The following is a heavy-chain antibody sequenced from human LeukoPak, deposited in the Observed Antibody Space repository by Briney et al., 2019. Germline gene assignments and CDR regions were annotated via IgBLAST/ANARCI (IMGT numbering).Heavy chain of an antibody. Sequence: GESRKTPCQGYESSFASYWFGWVRQMPGKGLEWMDAIYLSDSDTRYSPSFHCQVTSSADKSINTAYLQWGRLKASDTAMYYCARRDCSNTSCYGYYFDYWGQGTLVTVSS. CDR3: ARRDCSNTSCYGYYFDY. CDR1: ESSFASYW. J-gene: IGHJ4*02. D-gene: IGHD2-2*01. CDR2: IYLSDSDT. V-gene: IGHV5-51*01.